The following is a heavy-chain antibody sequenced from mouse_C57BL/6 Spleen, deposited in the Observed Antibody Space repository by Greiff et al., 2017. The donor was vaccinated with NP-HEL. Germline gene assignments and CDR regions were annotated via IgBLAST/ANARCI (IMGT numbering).Heavy chain of an antibody. V-gene: IGHV3-6*01. CDR3: ARPFITTVEGYFDV. J-gene: IGHJ1*03. CDR1: GYSITSGYY. Sequence: VQLQQSGPGLVKPSQSLSLTCSVTGYSITSGYYWNWIRQFPGNNLEWMGYISYDGSNNYNPSLKNRISITRDTSKNQFFLKLNSVTTEDTATYYCARPFITTVEGYFDVWGTGTTVTVSS. D-gene: IGHD1-1*01. CDR2: ISYDGSN.